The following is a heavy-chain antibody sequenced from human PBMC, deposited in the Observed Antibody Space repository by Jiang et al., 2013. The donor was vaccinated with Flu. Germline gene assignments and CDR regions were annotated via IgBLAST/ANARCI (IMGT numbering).Heavy chain of an antibody. V-gene: IGHV1-18*01. D-gene: IGHD6-13*01. CDR3: ARRAAAGTYYYYGMDV. J-gene: IGHJ6*02. CDR1: GYTFTSYG. CDR2: ISAYNGNT. Sequence: SVKVSCKASGYTFTSYGISWVRQAPGQGLEWMGWISAYNGNTNYAQKLQGRVTMTTDTSTSTAYMELRSLRSDDTAVYYCARRAAAGTYYYYGMDVWGQGTTVTVSS.